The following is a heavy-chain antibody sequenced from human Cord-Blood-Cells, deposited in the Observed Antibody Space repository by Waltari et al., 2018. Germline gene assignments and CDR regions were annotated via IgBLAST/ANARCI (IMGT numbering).Heavy chain of an antibody. J-gene: IGHJ3*02. D-gene: IGHD6-13*01. CDR2: IYTSGST. Sequence: QVQLQESGPGLVKPSEPLSLTCTVSGGSISSYYWSWIRQPAGKGLEWIGRIYTSGSTNYNPSLKSRVTMSVDTSKNQFSLKLSSVTAADTAVYYCARASDSSSWYRANDAFDIWGQGTMVTVSS. CDR3: ARASDSSSWYRANDAFDI. CDR1: GGSISSYY. V-gene: IGHV4-4*07.